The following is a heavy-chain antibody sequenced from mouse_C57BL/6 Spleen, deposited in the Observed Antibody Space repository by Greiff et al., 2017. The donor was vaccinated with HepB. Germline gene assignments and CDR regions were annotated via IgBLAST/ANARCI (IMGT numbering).Heavy chain of an antibody. Sequence: EVKLEESGGDLVKPGGSLKLSCAASGFTFSSYGMSWVRQTPDKRLEWVATISSGGSYTYYPDSVKGRFTISRDNAKNTLYLQMSSLKSEDTAMYYCARFYGSSFPWFAYWGQGTLVTVSA. CDR1: GFTFSSYG. CDR3: ARFYGSSFPWFAY. D-gene: IGHD1-1*01. V-gene: IGHV5-6*02. CDR2: ISSGGSYT. J-gene: IGHJ3*01.